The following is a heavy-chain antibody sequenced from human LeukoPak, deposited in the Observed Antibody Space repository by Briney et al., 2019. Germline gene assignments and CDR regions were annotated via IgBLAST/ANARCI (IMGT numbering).Heavy chain of an antibody. CDR1: GYTFTSYD. J-gene: IGHJ2*01. V-gene: IGHV1-8*01. CDR3: ARKRTPGKKVVPAAMLTRDWYFDL. CDR2: MNPNSGNT. Sequence: GASVKVSCKASGYTFTSYDINWVRQATGQGLEWMGWMNPNSGNTGYAQKFQGRVTMTRNTSISTAYMELSSLRSEDTAVYYCARKRTPGKKVVPAAMLTRDWYFDLWGRGTLVTVSS. D-gene: IGHD2-2*01.